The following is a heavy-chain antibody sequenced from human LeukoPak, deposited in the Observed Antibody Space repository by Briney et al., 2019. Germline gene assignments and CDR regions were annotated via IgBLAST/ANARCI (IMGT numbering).Heavy chain of an antibody. Sequence: PGGSLRLSCAASGFTFSYYWMRWVRQAPGKGLEWVANIKEDGSEKYYVDSVKGRFTISTDNARNSVFLQMSSPRAEDTAVYYCVSTTGPWGQGTLVTVSS. D-gene: IGHD1-7*01. J-gene: IGHJ5*02. CDR3: VSTTGP. CDR2: IKEDGSEK. CDR1: GFTFSYYW. V-gene: IGHV3-7*01.